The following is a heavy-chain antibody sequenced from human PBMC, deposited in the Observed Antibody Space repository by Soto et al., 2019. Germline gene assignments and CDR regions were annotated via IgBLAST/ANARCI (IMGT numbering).Heavy chain of an antibody. CDR3: ARVGAAARPYYFDY. J-gene: IGHJ4*02. V-gene: IGHV1-3*01. Sequence: GASVKVSCKASGYTFTSYAMHWVRQAPGQRLEWMGWINAGNGNTKYSQKFQGRVTITRDTSASTAYMELSSLRSEDTAVYYCARVGAAARPYYFDYWGQGTLVTVSS. CDR1: GYTFTSYA. CDR2: INAGNGNT. D-gene: IGHD6-13*01.